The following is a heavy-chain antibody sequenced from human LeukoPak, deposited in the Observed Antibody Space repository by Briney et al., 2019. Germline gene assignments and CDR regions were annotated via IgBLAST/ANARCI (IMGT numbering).Heavy chain of an antibody. CDR3: ARDFMIVDAFDI. D-gene: IGHD3-22*01. CDR2: INHSGST. CDR1: GGSFSGYY. Sequence: PSETLSLTCAVYGGSFSGYYWSWIRQPPGKGLEWIGEINHSGSTNYNPSLKSRVTISVDTSKNQFSLKLSSVTAADTAVYYCARDFMIVDAFDIWGQGTMVTVSS. V-gene: IGHV4-34*01. J-gene: IGHJ3*02.